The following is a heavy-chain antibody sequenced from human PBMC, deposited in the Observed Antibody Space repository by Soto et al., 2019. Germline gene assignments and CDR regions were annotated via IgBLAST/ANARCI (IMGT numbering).Heavy chain of an antibody. CDR2: ISHRGSV. CDR3: ARSFGWYAIDY. J-gene: IGHJ4*02. V-gene: IGHV4-4*02. CDR1: GDSISSHYF. Sequence: QVLLQESGPGRVQPSRTLSLSCAVSGDSISSHYFWGWVRQPPGKGLEWVGDISHRGSVNYNPSLQSRITLSMDKSKNQFSLRLNSVTAADTAVYYCARSFGWYAIDYWGQGTLVIVSS. D-gene: IGHD6-19*01.